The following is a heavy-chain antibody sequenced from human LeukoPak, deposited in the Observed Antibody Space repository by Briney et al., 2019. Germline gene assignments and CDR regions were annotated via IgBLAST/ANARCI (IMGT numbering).Heavy chain of an antibody. CDR2: IKQDGSEK. CDR1: GFTFSSYS. CDR3: AGVKGYYMDV. Sequence: GGSLRLSCAASGFTFSSYSMSWVRQAPGKGLEWVANIKQDGSEKYYVDSVKGRFTISRDNAKNSLYLQMNSLRAEDTAVYYCAGVKGYYMDVWGKGTTVTVSS. V-gene: IGHV3-7*01. J-gene: IGHJ6*03.